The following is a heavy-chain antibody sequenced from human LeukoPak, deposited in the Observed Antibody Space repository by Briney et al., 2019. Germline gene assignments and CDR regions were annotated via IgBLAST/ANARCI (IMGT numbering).Heavy chain of an antibody. V-gene: IGHV3-7*03. D-gene: IGHD3-9*01. CDR3: ARDRGLRYFDSFDY. CDR2: IKKDGSEK. Sequence: PGGSLRLSCAASGFTVSSNYMNWVRQAPGKGLEWVASIKKDGSEKHYVDSVKARFTISRDNAKNSLYLEMNSLRAEDTAVYYCARDRGLRYFDSFDYWGQGALVTVSS. J-gene: IGHJ4*02. CDR1: GFTVSSNY.